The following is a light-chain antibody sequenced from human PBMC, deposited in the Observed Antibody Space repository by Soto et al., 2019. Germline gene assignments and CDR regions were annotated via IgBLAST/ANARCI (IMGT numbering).Light chain of an antibody. CDR1: QSISSY. V-gene: IGKV1-39*01. J-gene: IGKJ2*01. Sequence: DIQMTQSPSSLSASVGDRVTITCRASQSISSYLNWYQKKPGKAPTLLIYAASSLQSGVQSRFRGRGSGTDFTLTISSLQPEDFATYYCQQSYSTPYTCCKGTMLQIK. CDR3: QQSYSTPYT. CDR2: AAS.